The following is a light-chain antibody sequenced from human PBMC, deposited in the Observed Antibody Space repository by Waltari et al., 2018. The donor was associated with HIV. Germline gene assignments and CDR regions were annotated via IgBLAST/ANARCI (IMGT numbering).Light chain of an antibody. J-gene: IGLJ2*01. Sequence: QSALAQPASVSDSPGQSLTISCTGTSSDVGYYNLVSWYQQHPGTVPKLILYAVTKRRSGGSSRVSGSKSGNTASLTISGLQAEDEADYYCCSYAASRSVVFGGGTKLTVL. CDR2: AVT. CDR1: SSDVGYYNL. CDR3: CSYAASRSVV. V-gene: IGLV2-23*02.